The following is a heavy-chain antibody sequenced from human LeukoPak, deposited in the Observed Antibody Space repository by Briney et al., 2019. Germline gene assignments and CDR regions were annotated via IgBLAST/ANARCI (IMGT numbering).Heavy chain of an antibody. CDR2: TYYRSKWYN. J-gene: IGHJ5*02. CDR1: GDSVSSNSAA. Sequence: SQTLSLTCAISGDSVSSNSAAWNWIRQSPSRGLEWLGRTYYRSKWYNDYAVSVKSRITINPDTSKNQFSLQLNSVTPEDTAVYYCARETYYYDSSGYSRQTSYNWFDPWGQGTLVTVSS. CDR3: ARETYYYDSSGYSRQTSYNWFDP. D-gene: IGHD3-22*01. V-gene: IGHV6-1*01.